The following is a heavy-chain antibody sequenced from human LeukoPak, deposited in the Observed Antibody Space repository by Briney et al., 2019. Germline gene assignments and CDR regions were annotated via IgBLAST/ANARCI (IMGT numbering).Heavy chain of an antibody. CDR3: ARDGMVRGVFGR. D-gene: IGHD3-10*01. CDR1: GLTFSSYS. V-gene: IGHV3-21*01. Sequence: GGSLRLSCAASGLTFSSYSMNWVRQAPGEGLEWVSSISSRSSYIYYADSVKGRFTISRDNAKNSLYLQMNSLRAEDTVVYYCARDGMVRGVFGRWGQGTLVTVSS. J-gene: IGHJ4*02. CDR2: ISSRSSYI.